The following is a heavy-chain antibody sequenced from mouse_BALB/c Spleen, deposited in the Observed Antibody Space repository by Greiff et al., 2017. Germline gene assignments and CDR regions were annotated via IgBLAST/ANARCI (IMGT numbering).Heavy chain of an antibody. CDR3: ARWYGNYDY. J-gene: IGHJ2*01. V-gene: IGHV1-7*01. D-gene: IGHD2-10*02. CDR2: INPSTGYT. Sequence: QVQLQQSGAELAKPGASVKMSCKASGYTFTSYWMHWVKQRPGQGLEWIGYINPSTGYTEYNQKFKDKATLTADKSSSTAYMQLSSLTSEDSAVYYCARWYGNYDYWGQGTTLTVSS. CDR1: GYTFTSYW.